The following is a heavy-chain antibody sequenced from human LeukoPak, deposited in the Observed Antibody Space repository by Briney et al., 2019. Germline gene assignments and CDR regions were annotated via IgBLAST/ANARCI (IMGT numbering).Heavy chain of an antibody. J-gene: IGHJ6*02. V-gene: IGHV4-4*02. CDR1: GGSISSSNW. D-gene: IGHD3-10*01. CDR2: IYHSGST. Sequence: SGTLSLTCAVSGGSISSSNWWSWVRQPPGKGLEWIGEIYHSGSTNYNPSLKSRVTISVDKSKNQFSLKLSSVTAADTAVYYCARSMVRGGIYYYGMDVWGQGTTVTVSS. CDR3: ARSMVRGGIYYYGMDV.